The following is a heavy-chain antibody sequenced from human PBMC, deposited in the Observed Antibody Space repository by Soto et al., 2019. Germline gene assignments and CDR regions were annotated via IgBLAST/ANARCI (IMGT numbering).Heavy chain of an antibody. J-gene: IGHJ6*02. CDR3: ARFRASSGWYYYYGMDV. CDR1: GFTFSSYA. D-gene: IGHD6-19*01. Sequence: QVQLVESGGGVVQPGRSLRLSCAASGFTFSSYAMHWVRQAPGKGLEWVAVISYDGSNKYYADSVKGRFTISRDNSEKTLYLPMNSPRAEDTAVYYCARFRASSGWYYYYGMDVWGQGTTVTVSS. CDR2: ISYDGSNK. V-gene: IGHV3-30-3*01.